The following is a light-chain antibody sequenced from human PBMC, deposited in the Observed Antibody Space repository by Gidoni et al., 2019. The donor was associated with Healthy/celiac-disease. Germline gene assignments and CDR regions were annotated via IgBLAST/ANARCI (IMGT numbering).Light chain of an antibody. J-gene: IGLJ2*01. Sequence: SSELTPAPAVSVALGQTVRITCQGDSLRSYYASWYQQKPGQAPVLVIYGKNNRPSGIPDRFSGSSSGNTASLTITGAQAEDEADYYCNSRDSSGNQVFGGGTKLTVL. CDR1: SLRSYY. V-gene: IGLV3-19*01. CDR2: GKN. CDR3: NSRDSSGNQV.